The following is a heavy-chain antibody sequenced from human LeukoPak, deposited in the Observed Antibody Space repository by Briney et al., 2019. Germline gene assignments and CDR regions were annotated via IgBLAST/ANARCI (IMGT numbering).Heavy chain of an antibody. Sequence: GGSLRLSCAASGFTFSSYAMSWFRQAPGKGLEWVSAISGSGGSTYYADSVKGRITISRDNSKNTLYLQMNSLRAEDTAVYYCAKDLSLATLAYDYWGQGTLVTVSS. D-gene: IGHD1-26*01. J-gene: IGHJ4*02. CDR2: ISGSGGST. CDR1: GFTFSSYA. V-gene: IGHV3-23*01. CDR3: AKDLSLATLAYDY.